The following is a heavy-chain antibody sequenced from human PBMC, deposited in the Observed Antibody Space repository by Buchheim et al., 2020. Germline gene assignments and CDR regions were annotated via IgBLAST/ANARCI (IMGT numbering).Heavy chain of an antibody. V-gene: IGHV4-38-2*01. D-gene: IGHD1-26*01. Sequence: QVQLQESGPGLVKPSETLSLTCAVSGYSISNDYYWGWIRQPPGKGLEWIGSISHGGRTFYNPYLKSTVTVSLDASKNHFSLTLTSVTAPDTAMYYCARMGYSGSYYDPWGRGTL. CDR1: GYSISNDYY. J-gene: IGHJ5*02. CDR2: ISHGGRT. CDR3: ARMGYSGSYYDP.